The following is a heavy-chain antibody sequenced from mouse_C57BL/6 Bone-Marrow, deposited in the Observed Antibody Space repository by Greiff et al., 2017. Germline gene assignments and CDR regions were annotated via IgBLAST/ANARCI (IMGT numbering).Heavy chain of an antibody. CDR1: GYTFTSYW. V-gene: IGHV1-64*01. Sequence: VQLQQPGAELVKPGASVKLSCKASGYTFTSYWMHWVKQRPGQGLEWIGMIHPNSGSTNYNEKFKSKATLTVDKSSSTAYMQLSSLTSEDSAVYYCARSGYYYGSRYYFDYWGQGTTLTVSS. J-gene: IGHJ2*01. CDR2: IHPNSGST. D-gene: IGHD1-1*01. CDR3: ARSGYYYGSRYYFDY.